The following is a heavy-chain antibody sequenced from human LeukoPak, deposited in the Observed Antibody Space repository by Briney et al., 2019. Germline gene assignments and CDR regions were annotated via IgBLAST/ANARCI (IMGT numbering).Heavy chain of an antibody. D-gene: IGHD6-13*01. CDR3: ARAPTGALGYFYYYYMDV. J-gene: IGHJ6*03. CDR2: ISSSGSTI. V-gene: IGHV3-48*03. CDR1: GFTLSSYE. Sequence: GGSLRLSCAASGFTLSSYEMNWVRQAPGKGLQWVSYISSSGSTIYYADSVKGRFTISRDNAKNSLYLQMNSLRAEDTAVYYCARAPTGALGYFYYYYMDVWGKGTTVTVSS.